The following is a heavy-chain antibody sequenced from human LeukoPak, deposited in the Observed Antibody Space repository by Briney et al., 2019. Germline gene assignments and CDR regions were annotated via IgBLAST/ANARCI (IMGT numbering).Heavy chain of an antibody. CDR2: IHYSGST. D-gene: IGHD1-1*01. CDR1: GGSISSSSYY. Sequence: SETLSLTCTVSGGSISSSSYYWGWIRQPPGTGLEWIGSIHYSGSTYYNPSLKSRVTISVDTSKNQFSLKLSSVTAADTAVYYCATYKRRSPYNHFDYWGQGTLVTVSS. V-gene: IGHV4-39*01. CDR3: ATYKRRSPYNHFDY. J-gene: IGHJ4*02.